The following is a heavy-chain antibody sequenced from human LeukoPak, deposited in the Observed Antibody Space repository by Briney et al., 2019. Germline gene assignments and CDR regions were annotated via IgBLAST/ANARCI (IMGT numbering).Heavy chain of an antibody. D-gene: IGHD2-2*01. V-gene: IGHV3-7*01. CDR2: VKQDGSEK. CDR3: ARDRYSVVVPAARAFDI. Sequence: PGGSLRLSCAASGFTFSTYWMSWVRQAPGKGLEWVANVKQDGSEKYYVDSVKGRFTISRDNAKNSLYLQMNSLRAEDTAVYYCARDRYSVVVPAARAFDIWGQGTMVTVSS. J-gene: IGHJ3*02. CDR1: GFTFSTYW.